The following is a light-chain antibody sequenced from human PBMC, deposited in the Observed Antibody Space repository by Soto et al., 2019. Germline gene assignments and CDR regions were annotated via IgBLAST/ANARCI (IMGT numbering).Light chain of an antibody. CDR1: QGISSW. J-gene: IGKJ1*01. CDR2: PAS. CDR3: QQANSFPRT. V-gene: IGKV1-12*01. Sequence: DIQMTQSPSSVSASVGDRVTITCRASQGISSWLVWYQQKPGKAPKLLIHPASSLQSGVPSRFSGSGSGTDFTLTISSLEPEDFATYYCQQANSFPRTFGQGTTVEIK.